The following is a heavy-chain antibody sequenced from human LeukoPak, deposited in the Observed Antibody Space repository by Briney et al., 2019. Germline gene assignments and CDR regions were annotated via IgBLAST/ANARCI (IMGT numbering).Heavy chain of an antibody. Sequence: SETLSLTCTVPGGSISTYSWSWIRQPPGKGLEWIGYIYYSGTAKFNPSLKSRVTMSVDTSKSQFSLELYSVTAADTAVYFCARAPGYYDSSGFYYYWYFDLWGRGTLVTVSS. D-gene: IGHD3-22*01. J-gene: IGHJ2*01. V-gene: IGHV4-59*01. CDR2: IYYSGTA. CDR3: ARAPGYYDSSGFYYYWYFDL. CDR1: GGSISTYS.